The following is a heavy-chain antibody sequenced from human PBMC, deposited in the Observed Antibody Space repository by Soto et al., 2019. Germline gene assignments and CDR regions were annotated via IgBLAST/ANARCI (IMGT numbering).Heavy chain of an antibody. CDR2: LYYSGNK. CDR1: GGSVSSTSSY. J-gene: IGHJ4*02. Sequence: QLQLQESGPGLLKPSETLSLTCNVSGGSVSSTSSYWGWIRQPPGKGLVWIGSLYYSGNKNYTPSPXSXXATSVDEAKNQFSLKLRSVTAADTAHYYCFSQVGAFTLFDHWGQGSLVTVSS. V-gene: IGHV4-39*01. CDR3: FSQVGAFTLFDH. D-gene: IGHD1-26*01.